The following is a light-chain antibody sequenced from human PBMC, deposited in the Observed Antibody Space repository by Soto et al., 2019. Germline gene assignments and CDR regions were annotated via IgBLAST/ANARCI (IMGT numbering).Light chain of an antibody. Sequence: EIVLTQAPGTLSLSRGERATLSCRASQSVSSSYLAWYQQKPGQAARLLIYGASSRATGIPDRFSGSGSGTDFTLTISRLEPEDFAVYYCQQYGSTKTFGQGTKVDTK. CDR1: QSVSSSY. CDR3: QQYGSTKT. V-gene: IGKV3-20*01. J-gene: IGKJ1*01. CDR2: GAS.